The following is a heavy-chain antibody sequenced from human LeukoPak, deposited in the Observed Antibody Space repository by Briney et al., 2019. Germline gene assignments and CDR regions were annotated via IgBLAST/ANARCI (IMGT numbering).Heavy chain of an antibody. D-gene: IGHD6-6*01. CDR2: IKQDGSEK. Sequence: GGSLRLSCAASGFTFSSYWMSWVRQAPGKGLEWVANIKQDGSEKYYVDSVKGRFTISRDNAKNSLCLQMNSLRAEDTAVYYCARDPPYSCSHASATYIDYWGQGTLVTVSS. J-gene: IGHJ4*02. CDR1: GFTFSSYW. CDR3: ARDPPYSCSHASATYIDY. V-gene: IGHV3-7*01.